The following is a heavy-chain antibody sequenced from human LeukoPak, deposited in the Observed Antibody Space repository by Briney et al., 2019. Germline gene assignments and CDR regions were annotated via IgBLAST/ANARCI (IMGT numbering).Heavy chain of an antibody. CDR2: INAGNGNT. D-gene: IGHD6-13*01. CDR1: GYTFTSYA. V-gene: IGHV1-3*01. CDR3: ARDGGSSWYFFFDY. J-gene: IGHJ4*02. Sequence: ALVKVSCKASGYTFTSYAMHWVRQAPGQRLEWMGWINAGNGNTKYSQKFQGRVTITRDTSASTAYMELSSLRSEDTAVYYCARDGGSSWYFFFDYWGQGTLVTVSS.